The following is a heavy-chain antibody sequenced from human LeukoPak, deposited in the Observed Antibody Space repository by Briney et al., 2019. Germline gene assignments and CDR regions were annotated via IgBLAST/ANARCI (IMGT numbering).Heavy chain of an antibody. Sequence: GRSLRLSCAASGFTFSSYGMHWVRQAPGKGLEWEAVISYDGSNKYYADSVKGRFTISRDNSKDTLYLQMNSLRAEDTAVYYCAKGEFDYWGQGTLVTVSS. V-gene: IGHV3-30*18. CDR2: ISYDGSNK. CDR3: AKGEFDY. J-gene: IGHJ4*02. D-gene: IGHD3-10*01. CDR1: GFTFSSYG.